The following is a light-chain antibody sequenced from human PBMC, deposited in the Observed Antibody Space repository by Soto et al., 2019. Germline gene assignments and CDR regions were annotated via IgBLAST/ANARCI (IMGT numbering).Light chain of an antibody. J-gene: IGLJ1*01. CDR3: SSYTTGTTLDV. CDR1: SNDVGGYNF. V-gene: IGLV2-14*01. Sequence: QSVLTQPASVSGSPGQSITISCTGTSNDVGGYNFVSWYQQYPGKAPKLIIYEVTNRPSGISNRFSGSKSGSTASLTISGLQADDEADYYCSSYTTGTTLDVFGTGTKVTVL. CDR2: EVT.